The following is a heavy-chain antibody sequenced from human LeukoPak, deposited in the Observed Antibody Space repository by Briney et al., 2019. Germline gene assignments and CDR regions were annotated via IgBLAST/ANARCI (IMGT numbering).Heavy chain of an antibody. D-gene: IGHD6-19*01. CDR3: ARHYSSGWDLDY. CDR1: GGSISGYY. J-gene: IGHJ4*02. Sequence: SETLSLTCTVSGGSISGYYWRWIRQPPGKGLEWIGYIFYSGTTSYNPSLKSRLTISVDTSKNQFSLKLTSVTAADTAIYYCARHYSSGWDLDYWGQGTLVTVSS. CDR2: IFYSGTT. V-gene: IGHV4-59*08.